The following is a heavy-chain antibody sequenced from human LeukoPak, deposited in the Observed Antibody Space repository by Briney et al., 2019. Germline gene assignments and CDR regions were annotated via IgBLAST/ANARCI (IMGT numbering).Heavy chain of an antibody. J-gene: IGHJ4*02. D-gene: IGHD4/OR15-4a*01. CDR1: AFTFSDNY. V-gene: IGHV3-11*01. CDR3: SRDPTHFRVWDDYDTNILSH. CDR2: ISPSGTDI. Sequence: GGSLRLSCAVSAFTFSDNYMTWIRQAPGKGLESVSYISPSGTDISYADSVKGRFTISRDNAKNSLYLQMNSLRAEDTAVYYCSRDPTHFRVWDDYDTNILSHWGQGTLVTVPS.